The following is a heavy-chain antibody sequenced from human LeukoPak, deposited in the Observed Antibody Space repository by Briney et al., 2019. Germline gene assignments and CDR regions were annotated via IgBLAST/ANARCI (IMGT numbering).Heavy chain of an antibody. CDR1: GGSISSSSYY. V-gene: IGHV4-39*01. Sequence: PSETLSLTCTASGGSISSSSYYWGWIRQPPGKGLEWIGSIYYSGSTYYNPSLKSRVTISVDTSKNQFSLKLSSVTAADTAVYYCARLSIRYFDWRVDYWGQGTLVTVSS. CDR2: IYYSGST. CDR3: ARLSIRYFDWRVDY. J-gene: IGHJ4*02. D-gene: IGHD3-9*01.